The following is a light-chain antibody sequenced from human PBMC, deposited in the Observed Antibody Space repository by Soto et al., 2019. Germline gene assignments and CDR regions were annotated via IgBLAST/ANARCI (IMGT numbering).Light chain of an antibody. V-gene: IGLV1-40*01. CDR2: GNT. CDR1: DSNIEIDHD. J-gene: IGLJ1*01. Sequence: QSVLTQSPSVSGAPGQRVTISRTESDSNIEIDHDVHWYQVFPGQAPKLLIYGNTRRPSGIPGRFSASRSATSASLAITGLQPEDEAEYYCQFYHSSPPGYVFGTGTKVTVL. CDR3: QFYHSSPPGYV.